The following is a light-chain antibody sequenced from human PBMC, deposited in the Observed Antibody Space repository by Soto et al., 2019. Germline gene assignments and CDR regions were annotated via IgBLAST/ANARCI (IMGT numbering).Light chain of an antibody. V-gene: IGKV3-20*01. CDR2: GAF. J-gene: IGKJ1*01. Sequence: EIVLTQSPGTLSLSPGERATVSCRASQIVRGEYLAWYQQKRGQPPRLLIYGAFNRAGGIPDRFSGSGFGTDFTHTISRLEPEDFAVYYCQQYSASPRTFGQGTKVDIK. CDR1: QIVRGEY. CDR3: QQYSASPRT.